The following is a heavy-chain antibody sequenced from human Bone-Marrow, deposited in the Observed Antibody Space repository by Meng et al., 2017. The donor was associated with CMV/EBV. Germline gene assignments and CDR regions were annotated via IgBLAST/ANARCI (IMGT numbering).Heavy chain of an antibody. V-gene: IGHV2-26*01. CDR1: GFSLSNARMG. J-gene: IGHJ3*02. D-gene: IGHD2-2*01. CDR3: ASVGGYCSSTSCPFDAFDI. CDR2: IFSNDEK. Sequence: SGPTLVKPTETLTLTCTVSGFSLSNARMGVSWIRQPPGKALEWLAHIFSNDEKSYSTSLKSRLTISKDTSKSQVVLTMTNMDPVDTATYYCASVGGYCSSTSCPFDAFDIWGQGTMVT.